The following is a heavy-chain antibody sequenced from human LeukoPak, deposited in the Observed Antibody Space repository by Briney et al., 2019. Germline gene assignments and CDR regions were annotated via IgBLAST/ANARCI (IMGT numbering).Heavy chain of an antibody. CDR2: INHSGST. V-gene: IGHV4-34*01. CDR1: GGSFSGYY. J-gene: IGHJ6*02. Sequence: SETLSLTCAVYGGSFSGYYRSWIRQPPGKGLEWIGEINHSGSTNYNPSLRSRVTISVDTSKNQFSLKLSSVTAADTAVYYCARVTRSGSYYYYYGMDVWGQGATVTVSS. D-gene: IGHD1-26*01. CDR3: ARVTRSGSYYYYYGMDV.